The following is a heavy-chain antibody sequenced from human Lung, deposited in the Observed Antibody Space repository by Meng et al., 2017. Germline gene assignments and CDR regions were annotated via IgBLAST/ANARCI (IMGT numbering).Heavy chain of an antibody. Sequence: GPWKFPQTLSFTLAGDGGSSCGYYLIFIRHPPGHRLGCIGEIIEHRSTKNDPCLKRRVTISIVPCKNRISLWMTSVTAAHRAVYVCVRRTDSSGWYFDYWGQGTLVTVSS. V-gene: IGHV4-34*12. CDR3: VRRTDSSGWYFDY. D-gene: IGHD3-22*01. J-gene: IGHJ4*02. CDR1: GGSSCGYY. CDR2: IIEHRST.